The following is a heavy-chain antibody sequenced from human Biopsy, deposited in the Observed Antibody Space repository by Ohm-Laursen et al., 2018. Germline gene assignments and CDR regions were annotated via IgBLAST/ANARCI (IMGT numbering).Heavy chain of an antibody. CDR1: GGTFSNYG. CDR2: NIPILGTG. Sequence: SSVKVSCKAPGGTFSNYGVNWVRQAPGQGLEWLGGNIPILGTGNYAQKFQDRVTVAADTSTSTATMGLRSLRSDDTAVYYCATKLTGYFHHWGQGTLVIVSS. CDR3: ATKLTGYFHH. D-gene: IGHD3-9*01. J-gene: IGHJ1*01. V-gene: IGHV1-69*06.